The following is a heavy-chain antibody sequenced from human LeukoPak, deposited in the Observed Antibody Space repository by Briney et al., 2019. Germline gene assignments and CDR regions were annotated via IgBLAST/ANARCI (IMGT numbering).Heavy chain of an antibody. V-gene: IGHV3-9*01. CDR1: GFTFDDYA. D-gene: IGHD1-26*01. CDR3: ARVGVGANLYYFDY. Sequence: PGRSLRLSCAASGFTFDDYAMHWVRQAPGRGLEWVSGIRWNSGSIGYADSVKGRFTFSRDNAKNSLYLQMNSLRAEDTAVYYCARVGVGANLYYFDYWGQGTLVTVSS. CDR2: IRWNSGSI. J-gene: IGHJ4*02.